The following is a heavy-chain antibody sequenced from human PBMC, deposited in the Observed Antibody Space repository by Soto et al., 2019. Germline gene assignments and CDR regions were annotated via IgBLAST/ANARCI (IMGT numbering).Heavy chain of an antibody. V-gene: IGHV4-39*01. CDR3: ARRTYYYGSGSSPFDY. CDR2: IYYSGST. J-gene: IGHJ4*02. D-gene: IGHD3-10*01. Sequence: QLQLQESGPGLVKPSETLSLTCTVSGGSISCSSYYWGWIRQPPGKGLEWIGSIYYSGSTYYNPSLKSRVTISVDTSKNQFSLKLSSVTAADTAVYYCARRTYYYGSGSSPFDYWGQGTLVTVSS. CDR1: GGSISCSSYY.